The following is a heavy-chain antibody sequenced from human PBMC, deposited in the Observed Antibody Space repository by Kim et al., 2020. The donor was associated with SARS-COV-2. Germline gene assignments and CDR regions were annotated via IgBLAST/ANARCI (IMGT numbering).Heavy chain of an antibody. CDR3: ARGGVVVVTAIGVY. CDR1: GFTFSSYA. D-gene: IGHD2-21*02. CDR2: ISYDGSNK. Sequence: GGSLRLSCAASGFTFSSYAMHWVRQAPGKGLEWVAVISYDGSNKYYADSVKGRFTIPRDNSKNTLYLQMNSLRAEDTAVYYCARGGVVVVTAIGVYWGQGTLVTVSS. J-gene: IGHJ4*02. V-gene: IGHV3-30*04.